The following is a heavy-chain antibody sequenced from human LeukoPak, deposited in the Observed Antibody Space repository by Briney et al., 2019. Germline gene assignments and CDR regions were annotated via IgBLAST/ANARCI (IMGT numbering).Heavy chain of an antibody. J-gene: IGHJ5*02. Sequence: SETLSLTCAVYGGSFSGYYWSWIRQPPGKGLEWIGEINHSGSTNYSPSLKSRVTISVDTSKKQFSLKLSSVTAADTAVYYCAREKIAYYDNSGRGWFDPWGQGTLVTVSS. V-gene: IGHV4-34*01. CDR3: AREKIAYYDNSGRGWFDP. CDR2: INHSGST. D-gene: IGHD3-22*01. CDR1: GGSFSGYY.